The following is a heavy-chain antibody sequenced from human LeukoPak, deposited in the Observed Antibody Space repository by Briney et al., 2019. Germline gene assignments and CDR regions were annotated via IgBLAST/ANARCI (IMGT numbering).Heavy chain of an antibody. Sequence: PGGSLRLSCAVSGFTASSNYMNWVRQAPGKGLEWVSYISSSGSTIYYADSVKGRFTISRDNAKNSLYLQMNSLRAEDTAVYYCSRDTRDGDYYYYYGMDVWGQGTTVTVSS. J-gene: IGHJ6*02. V-gene: IGHV3-48*03. CDR2: ISSSGSTI. D-gene: IGHD4-17*01. CDR1: GFTASSNY. CDR3: SRDTRDGDYYYYYGMDV.